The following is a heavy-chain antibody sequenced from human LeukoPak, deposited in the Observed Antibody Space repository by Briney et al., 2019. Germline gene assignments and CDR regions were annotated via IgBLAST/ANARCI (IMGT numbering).Heavy chain of an antibody. CDR1: GGSFSSYY. Sequence: SESLSLTCAVYGGSFSSYYWSWIRQPPGKGLEWVGEINDSGSTNYNPSLRGRVTISVDTSMNQFYLKMKSVTAADTADYYCARGLWFGESRPYYYDYWGQGNLVTVST. J-gene: IGHJ4*02. CDR2: INDSGST. CDR3: ARGLWFGESRPYYYDY. D-gene: IGHD3-10*01. V-gene: IGHV4-34*01.